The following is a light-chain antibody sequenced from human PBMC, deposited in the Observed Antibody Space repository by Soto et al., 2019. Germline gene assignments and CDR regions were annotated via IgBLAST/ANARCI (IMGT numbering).Light chain of an antibody. J-gene: IGKJ5*01. CDR3: KQYGSSPGT. CDR2: DAS. Sequence: ESVLTQSPGTLSLSPGERATLSCRASQSVSSNYLAWYQQKPGQAPRLLIYDASNRATGVPPRFSGSGSGTDFTLTIRSLEPEDFAVYYCKQYGSSPGTFGQGTRLEIK. CDR1: QSVSSNY. V-gene: IGKV3-20*01.